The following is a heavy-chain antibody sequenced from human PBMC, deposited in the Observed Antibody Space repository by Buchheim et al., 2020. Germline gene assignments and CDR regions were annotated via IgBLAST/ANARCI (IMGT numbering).Heavy chain of an antibody. V-gene: IGHV1-46*01. D-gene: IGHD2-15*01. CDR1: GYTFTSYY. Sequence: QVQLVQSGAEVKKPGASVKVSCKASGYTFTSYYMHWVRQAPGQGLEWMGIINPSGGSTSYAQKFQGRVTMTRDTSTGPVYMELSRLRSDDTAVYYCARRVVAARGHYFDYWGQGTL. CDR2: INPSGGST. CDR3: ARRVVAARGHYFDY. J-gene: IGHJ4*02.